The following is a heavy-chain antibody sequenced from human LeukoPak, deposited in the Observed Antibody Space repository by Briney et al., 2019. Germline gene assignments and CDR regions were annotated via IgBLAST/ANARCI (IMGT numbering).Heavy chain of an antibody. CDR1: GYTFTAYY. V-gene: IGHV1-2*02. Sequence: AAVTVSCKASGYTFTAYYVHWVRQAPGQGPEWMGWIHPNTAVTKYAQIFQGSVTMTRDTSITTAYMELSSLRSDDTAVYYCARGDIYWDYWGQGTQVTVSS. CDR3: ARGDIYWDY. J-gene: IGHJ4*02. D-gene: IGHD2-15*01. CDR2: IHPNTAVT.